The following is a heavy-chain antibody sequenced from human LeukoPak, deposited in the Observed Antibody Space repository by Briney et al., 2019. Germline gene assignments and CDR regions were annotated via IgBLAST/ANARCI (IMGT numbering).Heavy chain of an antibody. CDR2: VSHTGST. CDR1: GGPFRGFF. J-gene: IGHJ5*02. CDR3: ARGVFYGGRNQYIWFDL. Sequence: SETLSLTCGVYGGPFRGFFWSWIRQAPGKGPDWIGEVSHTGSTNFNPSLKSRITISVDTSKNQFSLKLSSVTAADTAVYYCARGVFYGGRNQYIWFDLWGQGTLVTVSS. V-gene: IGHV4-34*01. D-gene: IGHD4-23*01.